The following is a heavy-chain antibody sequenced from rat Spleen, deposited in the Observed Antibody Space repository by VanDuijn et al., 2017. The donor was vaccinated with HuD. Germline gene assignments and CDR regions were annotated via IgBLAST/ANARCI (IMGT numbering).Heavy chain of an antibody. V-gene: IGHV2S63*01. CDR2: MWTGGNT. Sequence: EVQLKESGPGLVQPSQTLSLTCTVSGFSLTDYSVTWVRQPPGKGLEWMGIMWTGGNTAYNSPLKSRLSIRRDTSKSQIFLKMDTLQTEDTAIYYCTRDRLGAGFDYWGQGVMVTVSS. J-gene: IGHJ2*01. CDR3: TRDRLGAGFDY. CDR1: GFSLTDYS. D-gene: IGHD5-1*01.